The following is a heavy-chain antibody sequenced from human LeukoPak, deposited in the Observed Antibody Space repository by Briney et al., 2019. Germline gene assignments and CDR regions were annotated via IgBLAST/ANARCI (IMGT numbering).Heavy chain of an antibody. D-gene: IGHD6-13*01. CDR2: IRYDGSNK. CDR3: AKAHSSSWYFDY. CDR1: GFTFSSYG. Sequence: PGGSLRLSCAASGFTFSSYGMHWVRQAPGKGLEWVAFIRYDGSNKYYADSVKGRFTISRDNSKNTLYLQMNSLRAEDTAVYYCAKAHSSSWYFDYWGQGTLVTVSS. V-gene: IGHV3-30*02. J-gene: IGHJ4*02.